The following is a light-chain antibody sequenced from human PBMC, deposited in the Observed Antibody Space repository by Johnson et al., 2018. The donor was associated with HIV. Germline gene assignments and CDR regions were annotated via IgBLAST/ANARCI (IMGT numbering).Light chain of an antibody. CDR1: DSNIGNNY. CDR3: ETWDSSLSAPYV. V-gene: IGLV1-51*01. Sequence: QSVLTQPPSVSAAPGQKVTISCFGSDSNIGNNYVSWYQQLPGTAPKLLIYDNDKRPSGIPDRFSGSKSGTSATLGITGLQTGDEADYYCETWDSSLSAPYVFGTGTTVTFL. CDR2: DND. J-gene: IGLJ1*01.